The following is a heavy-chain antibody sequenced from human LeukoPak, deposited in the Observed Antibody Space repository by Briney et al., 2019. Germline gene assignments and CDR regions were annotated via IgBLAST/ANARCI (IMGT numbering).Heavy chain of an antibody. J-gene: IGHJ4*02. CDR2: ISYDGSNK. CDR3: ARGPSGYHNI. D-gene: IGHD5-12*01. Sequence: GGSLRLSCAASGFTFSSYAMHWVRQAPGKGLEWVAVISYDGSNKYYADSVKGRFTISRDNSKNALYLQMNSLRVEDTAVYYCARGPSGYHNIGGQGTLVTVSS. V-gene: IGHV3-30*04. CDR1: GFTFSSYA.